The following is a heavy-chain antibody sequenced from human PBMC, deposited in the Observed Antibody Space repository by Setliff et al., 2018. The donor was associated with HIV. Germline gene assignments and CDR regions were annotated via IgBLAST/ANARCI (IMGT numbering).Heavy chain of an antibody. CDR3: VRRGYGGPAPYFDY. V-gene: IGHV5-51*01. CDR2: IYPGDSDA. J-gene: IGHJ4*02. CDR1: GYSFSNYW. Sequence: ESLKISCKGSGYSFSNYWIGWVRQMPGKGLEWMGIIYPGDSDARYSPSFQGQVTISVDKSISTAYLQWNSLRASDTAMYYCVRRGYGGPAPYFDYWGQGILVTASS. D-gene: IGHD4-17*01.